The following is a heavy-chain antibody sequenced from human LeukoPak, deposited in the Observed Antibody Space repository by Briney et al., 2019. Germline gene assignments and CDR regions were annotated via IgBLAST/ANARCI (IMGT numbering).Heavy chain of an antibody. J-gene: IGHJ4*02. CDR2: ISGSGGST. V-gene: IGHV3-23*01. CDR1: GFTFDDYA. Sequence: GGSLRLSCAASGFTFDDYAMHWVRQAPGKGLEWVSGISGSGGSTYYADSVKGRFTISRDNSKNTLYLQMNSLRAEDTAVYYCAKDLRYIAAAGTFDYWGQGTLVTVSS. CDR3: AKDLRYIAAAGTFDY. D-gene: IGHD6-13*01.